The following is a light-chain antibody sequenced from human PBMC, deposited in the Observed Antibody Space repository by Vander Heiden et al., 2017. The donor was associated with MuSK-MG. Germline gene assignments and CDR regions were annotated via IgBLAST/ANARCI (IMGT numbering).Light chain of an antibody. CDR2: FDR. V-gene: IGLV3-21*04. J-gene: IGLJ3*02. CDR1: RIEVKS. Sequence: SYVLTQPPSVSVAPGETASIPCEGHRIEVKSVPWYQQKPGQAPVLIIYFDRARPSGIPERFSGSTSVDTATLRISRVEAGDEADYYCQVWDTDGDPWVFGGGTKLTVL. CDR3: QVWDTDGDPWV.